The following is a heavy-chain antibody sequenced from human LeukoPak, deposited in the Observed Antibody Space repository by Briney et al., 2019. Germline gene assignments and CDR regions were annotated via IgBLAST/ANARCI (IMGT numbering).Heavy chain of an antibody. D-gene: IGHD4-23*01. J-gene: IGHJ4*02. CDR3: ARELNEVTPLRYFDY. V-gene: IGHV1-69*13. Sequence: ASVKVSCKDSGGTFSSYAISWVRQAPGQGLEWMGGIIPIFGTANYAQKFQGRVTITADESTSTAYMELSSLRSEDTAVYYCARELNEVTPLRYFDYWGQGTLVTVSS. CDR2: IIPIFGTA. CDR1: GGTFSSYA.